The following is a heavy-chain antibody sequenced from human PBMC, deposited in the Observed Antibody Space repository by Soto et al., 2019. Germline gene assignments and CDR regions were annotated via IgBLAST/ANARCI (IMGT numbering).Heavy chain of an antibody. Sequence: PSETLSLTCAVSCGSISSGGYSWSWIRQPPGKGLEWIGYIYHSGSTYYNPSLKSRVTISVDRSKNQFSLKLSSVTAADTAVYYCARMTYYYDSSGYNWFDPWGQGTLVTVSS. V-gene: IGHV4-30-2*01. CDR3: ARMTYYYDSSGYNWFDP. J-gene: IGHJ5*02. CDR2: IYHSGST. D-gene: IGHD3-22*01. CDR1: CGSISSGGYS.